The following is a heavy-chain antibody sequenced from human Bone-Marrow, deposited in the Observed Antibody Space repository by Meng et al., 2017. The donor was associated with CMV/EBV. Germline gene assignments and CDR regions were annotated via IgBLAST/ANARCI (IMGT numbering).Heavy chain of an antibody. V-gene: IGHV3-23*01. D-gene: IGHD2-2*01. CDR1: GFTFSSYA. CDR3: AKGSYIVVVPAAFDY. J-gene: IGHJ4*02. Sequence: GESLKISCAASGFTFSSYAMSWVRQAPGKGLEWVSAISGSGGSTYYADSAKGRFTISRDNYKNTLYLQMSSLRAEDTAVYYCAKGSYIVVVPAAFDYWGQGTLVTVSS. CDR2: ISGSGGST.